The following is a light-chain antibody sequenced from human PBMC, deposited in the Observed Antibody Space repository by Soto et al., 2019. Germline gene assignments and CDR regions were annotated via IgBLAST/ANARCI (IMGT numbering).Light chain of an antibody. Sequence: EIVLTQSPGTVSLSPGERATLSCRASQSVGSRWLAWYQQKPGQAPRVLIYGGSNRATGIPDRFSGRGSGTDFTLTISRLEPEDFALYDCQQYYSSRTFGQGTKVEMK. CDR3: QQYYSSRT. V-gene: IGKV3-20*01. J-gene: IGKJ1*01. CDR2: GGS. CDR1: QSVGSRW.